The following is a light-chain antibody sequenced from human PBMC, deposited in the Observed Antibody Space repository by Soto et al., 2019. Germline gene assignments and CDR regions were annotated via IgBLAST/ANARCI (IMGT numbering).Light chain of an antibody. J-gene: IGKJ1*01. CDR2: GAS. Sequence: IVMTQSPDTLSVSPGERATLSCRASQSITEKVVWYQQKSGQAPRLLMYGASSRATGIPDRFSGSGSGTDFTLTISRLEPEDFAVYYCQQYGSSPQTFGQGTKVDIK. CDR1: QSITEK. CDR3: QQYGSSPQT. V-gene: IGKV3-20*01.